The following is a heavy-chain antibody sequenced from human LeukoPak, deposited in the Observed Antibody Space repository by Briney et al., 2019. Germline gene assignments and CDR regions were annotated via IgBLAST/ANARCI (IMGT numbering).Heavy chain of an antibody. CDR1: GFSFSSDN. CDR2: ISAGSDYI. J-gene: IGHJ1*01. D-gene: IGHD2-8*01. CDR3: ARGSCTITPCYLRAQFFQY. Sequence: ARSLRLSCAASGFSFSSDNMSWVRQAPGEGLEWVSAISAGSDYIYYADSVRGRFTVSRDNARNSLNLQMNSLRVEDTAVYYCARGSCTITPCYLRAQFFQYWGQGTLVTVSS. V-gene: IGHV3-21*01.